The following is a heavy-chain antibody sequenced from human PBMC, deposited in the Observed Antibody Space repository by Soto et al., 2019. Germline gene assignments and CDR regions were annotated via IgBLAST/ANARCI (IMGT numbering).Heavy chain of an antibody. CDR2: ISAYNGNT. CDR1: GYTFTSYG. CDR3: ARSDSSGWYSDAFDI. J-gene: IGHJ3*02. D-gene: IGHD6-19*01. Sequence: ASVKVSCKASGYTFTSYGISWVRQAPGQGLEWMGWISAYNGNTNYAQKLQGRVTMITDTSTSTAYMELRSLRSDDTAVYYCARSDSSGWYSDAFDIWGQGTMVTVSS. V-gene: IGHV1-18*01.